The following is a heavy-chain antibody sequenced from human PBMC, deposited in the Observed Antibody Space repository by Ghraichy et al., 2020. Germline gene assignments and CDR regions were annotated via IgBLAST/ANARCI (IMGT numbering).Heavy chain of an antibody. CDR3: ARDFKDLGP. CDR2: IKTDGSDT. Sequence: GGSLRLSCAASGFTFSSYWMHWVRLAPGKGPAWVSGIKTDGSDTRYADSVKGRFTISRDNTENTLYLQMNSLKAEDTAVYFCARDFKDLGPWGQGTVVTVSS. V-gene: IGHV3-74*01. J-gene: IGHJ3*01. CDR1: GFTFSSYW.